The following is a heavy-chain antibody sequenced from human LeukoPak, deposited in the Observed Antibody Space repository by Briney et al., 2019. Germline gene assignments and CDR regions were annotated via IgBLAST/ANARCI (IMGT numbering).Heavy chain of an antibody. V-gene: IGHV3-23*01. CDR1: GFTFGTYA. J-gene: IGHJ6*02. CDR2: ISGTSYNT. D-gene: IGHD2/OR15-2a*01. CDR3: AKCLKSTLYYYGMDV. Sequence: GSLRLSCAASGFTFGTYAMSWVRQAPGKGLQWVSSISGTSYNTYYADSVKGRFTISRDNSKNTLYLQMNSLRAEDTAVYYCAKCLKSTLYYYGMDVWGQGTTVTVSS.